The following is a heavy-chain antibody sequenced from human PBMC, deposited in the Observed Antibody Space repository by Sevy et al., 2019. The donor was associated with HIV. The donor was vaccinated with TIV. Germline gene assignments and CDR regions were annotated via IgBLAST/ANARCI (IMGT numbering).Heavy chain of an antibody. Sequence: GGSLRLSCAASGFTFSSYWMSWVRQAPGKGLEWVANIKQDGSEKYYVDSVKGRFTISRDNAKNSLYLQMNSLRAEDTAVDYCARDHLYGSGSYYHDYYYYYGMDVWGQGTTVTVSS. CDR2: IKQDGSEK. CDR1: GFTFSSYW. V-gene: IGHV3-7*01. D-gene: IGHD3-10*01. CDR3: ARDHLYGSGSYYHDYYYYYGMDV. J-gene: IGHJ6*02.